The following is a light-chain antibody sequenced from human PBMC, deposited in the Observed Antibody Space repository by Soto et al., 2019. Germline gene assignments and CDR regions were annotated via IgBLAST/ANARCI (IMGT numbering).Light chain of an antibody. CDR1: QSISSW. CDR3: QHYNRLYT. V-gene: IGKV1-5*03. J-gene: IGKJ2*01. CDR2: KAT. Sequence: DIQMTQSPSTLSASVGDRVTITCRASQSISSWLAWDQQKPGKAPKLLIYKATSLESGVPSRFSGSGSGTEFTLTISSLQPDDFATYYCQHYNRLYTFGQGNKLEIK.